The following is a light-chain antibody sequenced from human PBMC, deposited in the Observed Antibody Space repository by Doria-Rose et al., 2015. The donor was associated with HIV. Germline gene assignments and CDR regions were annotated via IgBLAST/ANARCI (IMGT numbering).Light chain of an antibody. Sequence: QSPGTLSLSPGERATLSCRASQSVTSNYLAWYQQKPGQAPRLLIYGVSFRATGVPDRLSGSGSGTDFTLTISRLEPEDFAVYYCQQYGTSSYTFGPGTKVEVK. CDR2: GVS. V-gene: IGKV3-20*01. CDR3: QQYGTSSYT. CDR1: QSVTSNY. J-gene: IGKJ3*01.